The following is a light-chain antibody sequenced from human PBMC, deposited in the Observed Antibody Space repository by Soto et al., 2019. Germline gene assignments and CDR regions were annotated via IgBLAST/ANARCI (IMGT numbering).Light chain of an antibody. CDR1: STDVGGYNY. J-gene: IGLJ3*02. CDR2: EVS. V-gene: IGLV2-14*01. Sequence: QSVLTQPASVSGSPGQSIAISCTGTSTDVGGYNYVSWYQQHPGKAPKLMIYEVSNRPSGVSNRFSGAKSGNTASLTISGLPAEDEADYYCSSYTSDSTLVFGGGTKVTVL. CDR3: SSYTSDSTLV.